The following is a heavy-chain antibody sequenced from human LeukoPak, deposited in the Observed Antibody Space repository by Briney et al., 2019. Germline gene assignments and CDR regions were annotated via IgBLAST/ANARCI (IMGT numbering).Heavy chain of an antibody. CDR1: GFTFSSHY. D-gene: IGHD3-16*01. J-gene: IGHJ4*02. CDR3: ATSLI. Sequence: GGSLRLSCVASGFTFSSHYMNWVRQAPGKGLEWVSYISSSSSTIYYAGSVKGRFTISRDNARNSLYLQMNSLRDEDTALYYCATSLIRGQGTLVTVSS. V-gene: IGHV3-48*02. CDR2: ISSSSSTI.